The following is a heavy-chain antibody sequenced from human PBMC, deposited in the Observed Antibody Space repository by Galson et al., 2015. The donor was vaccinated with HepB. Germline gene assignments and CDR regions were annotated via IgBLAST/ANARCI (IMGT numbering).Heavy chain of an antibody. J-gene: IGHJ4*02. V-gene: IGHV5-51*01. CDR3: ARTQDYGAQGDF. CDR2: IYPGDSDT. Sequence: QSGAEVKKPGESLRISCKASGYNFTTYWIGWVRHMPGKGLEWMGIIYPGDSDTRYNPSFQGLVTISADKSINTAYLQWSSLKASDTAIYYCARTQDYGAQGDFWGQGTLVTVSS. D-gene: IGHD4-17*01. CDR1: GYNFTTYW.